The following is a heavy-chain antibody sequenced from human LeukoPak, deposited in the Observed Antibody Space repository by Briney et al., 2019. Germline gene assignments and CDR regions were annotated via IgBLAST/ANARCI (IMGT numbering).Heavy chain of an antibody. CDR1: GGSISSGDYY. J-gene: IGHJ4*02. D-gene: IGHD3-9*01. V-gene: IGHV4-30-4*01. Sequence: PPETLSLTCTVSGGSISSGDYYWSWIRQPPGKGLEWIGYIYYSGSTYYNPSLKSRVTISVDTSKNQFSLKLSSVTAADTAVYYCARESPGYFDPRDYWGQGTLVTVSS. CDR3: ARESPGYFDPRDY. CDR2: IYYSGST.